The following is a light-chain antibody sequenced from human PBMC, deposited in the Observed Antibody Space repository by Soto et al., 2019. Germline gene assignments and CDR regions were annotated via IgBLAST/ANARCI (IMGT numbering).Light chain of an antibody. CDR3: QQRSNWPPLT. Sequence: EIVLTQSPATLSLSPGERATLSCRASQSVSSYLACYQQKPGQAPRLLIYDASNRATSIPTRFSGSGSGTDFTLTISSLEPEDFAVYYCQQRSNWPPLTFGGGTKVDIK. CDR2: DAS. V-gene: IGKV3-11*01. J-gene: IGKJ4*01. CDR1: QSVSSY.